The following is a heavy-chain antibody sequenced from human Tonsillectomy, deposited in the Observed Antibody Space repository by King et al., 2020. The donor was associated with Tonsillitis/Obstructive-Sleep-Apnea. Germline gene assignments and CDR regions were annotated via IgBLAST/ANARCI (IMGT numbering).Heavy chain of an antibody. Sequence: VQLVQSGAELKKPGSSVKVSCKASGGVFNSYAFSWVRQAPGQGLEWMGRIVPLLDTPNYAQKFQGRVTITADKSTSTVYMELSSLRSEDTAVYYCATSPAKIPLAPWLDPWGQGTLVTVSS. CDR2: IVPLLDTP. D-gene: IGHD1-14*01. CDR1: GGVFNSYA. V-gene: IGHV1-69*04. CDR3: ATSPAKIPLAPWLDP. J-gene: IGHJ5*02.